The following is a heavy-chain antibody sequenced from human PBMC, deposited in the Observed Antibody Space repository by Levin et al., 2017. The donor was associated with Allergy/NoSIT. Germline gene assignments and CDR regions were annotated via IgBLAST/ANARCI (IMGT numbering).Heavy chain of an antibody. CDR2: FDPEDGET. CDR1: GYTLTELS. Sequence: ASVKVSCKVSGYTLTELSMHWVRQAPGKGLEWMGGFDPEDGETIYAQKFQGRVTMTEDTSTDTAYMELSSLRSEDTAVYYCATGGGSFHYYYYGMDVWGQGTTVTVSS. CDR3: ATGGGSFHYYYYGMDV. J-gene: IGHJ6*02. D-gene: IGHD1-26*01. V-gene: IGHV1-24*01.